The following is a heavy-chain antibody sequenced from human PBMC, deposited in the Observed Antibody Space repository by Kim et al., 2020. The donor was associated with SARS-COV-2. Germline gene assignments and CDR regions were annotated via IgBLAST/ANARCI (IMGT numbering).Heavy chain of an antibody. J-gene: IGHJ6*02. D-gene: IGHD4-4*01. CDR1: GFTFSSYS. CDR2: ISSSSSYI. V-gene: IGHV3-21*01. CDR3: ARDLSVDYISPYYYGMDV. Sequence: GGSLRLSCAASGFTFSSYSMNWVRQAPGKGLEWVSSISSSSSYIYYADSVKGRFTISRDNAKNSLYLQMNSLRAEDTAVYYCARDLSVDYISPYYYGMDVWGQGSTVTVSS.